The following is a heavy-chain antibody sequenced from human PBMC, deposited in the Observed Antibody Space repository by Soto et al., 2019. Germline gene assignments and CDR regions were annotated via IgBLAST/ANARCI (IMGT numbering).Heavy chain of an antibody. J-gene: IGHJ4*02. V-gene: IGHV3-30-3*01. CDR3: ASGAVELPLDY. CDR1: GFTFSSYA. CDR2: ISYDGSNK. D-gene: IGHD1-26*01. Sequence: SCAASGFTFSSYAMHWVRQAPGKGLEWVAVISYDGSNKYYADSVKGRFTISRDNSKDTLYLQMNSLRAEDTAVYYCASGAVELPLDYWGEGTLVTVSS.